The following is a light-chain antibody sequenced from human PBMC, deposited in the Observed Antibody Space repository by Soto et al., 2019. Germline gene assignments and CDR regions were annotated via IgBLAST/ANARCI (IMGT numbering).Light chain of an antibody. Sequence: EIVLTQYQATLSLSPGERATLSCRASQSVSSYLAWYQQKPGQAPRLLIYDASNRATGIPARFSGRGSGTDFTLTISSLEPEDFAVYYCQQRSNTFGQGTKLEIK. CDR1: QSVSSY. CDR3: QQRSNT. J-gene: IGKJ2*01. V-gene: IGKV3-11*01. CDR2: DAS.